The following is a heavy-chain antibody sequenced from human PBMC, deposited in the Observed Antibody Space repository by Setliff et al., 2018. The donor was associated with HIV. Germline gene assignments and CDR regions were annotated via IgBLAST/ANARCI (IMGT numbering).Heavy chain of an antibody. D-gene: IGHD1-1*01. CDR2: IYHSGST. V-gene: IGHV4-38-2*01. CDR1: GFSVNSDYY. CDR3: ARLWLHKEDDKPRFDP. J-gene: IGHJ5*02. Sequence: TSETLSLTCAVSGFSVNSDYYWAWIRQSPGRGLEWIGQIYHSGSTRYNPSIRSRVTMSIDTSKDHFSLKLTSLTASDTAIYYCARLWLHKEDDKPRFDPWGQGILVTVSS.